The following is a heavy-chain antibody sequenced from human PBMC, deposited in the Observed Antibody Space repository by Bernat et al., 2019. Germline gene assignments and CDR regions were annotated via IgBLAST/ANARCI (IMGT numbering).Heavy chain of an antibody. CDR3: AKERDSSNWYGGGFDY. Sequence: QVPLVESGGGVVQPGGSLRLSCAASGFTFSGYGMHWVRQAPGKGLEWVAFIRYDGSNKYYADSVKGRFTISRDNSQNTLYLQMNSLRVEDTAVYYCAKERDSSNWYGGGFDYWGQGTLVTVSS. V-gene: IGHV3-30*02. CDR2: IRYDGSNK. J-gene: IGHJ4*02. CDR1: GFTFSGYG. D-gene: IGHD6-13*01.